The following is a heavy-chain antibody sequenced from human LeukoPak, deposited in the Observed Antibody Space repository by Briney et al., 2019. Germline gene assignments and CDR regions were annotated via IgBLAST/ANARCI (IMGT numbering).Heavy chain of an antibody. J-gene: IGHJ4*02. CDR3: ARRRTSGYYTY. CDR2: IYISGST. CDR1: GGSISTNHY. V-gene: IGHV4-4*07. Sequence: SETLSLTCTVSGGSISTNHYWNWIRQPAGKGLEWIGRIYISGSTNYNPSLQSRITVSVDTSKNQFSLKLRSVTPADTAVYYCARRRTSGYYTYWGQGTLVTVSS. D-gene: IGHD3-22*01.